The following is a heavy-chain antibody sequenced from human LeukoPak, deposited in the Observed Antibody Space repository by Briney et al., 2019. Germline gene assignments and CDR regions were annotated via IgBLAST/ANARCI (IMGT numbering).Heavy chain of an antibody. J-gene: IGHJ4*02. CDR2: INHSGST. V-gene: IGHV4-34*01. D-gene: IGHD6-13*01. Sequence: PSETLSLTCAVYGGSFSGNSWSWIRQPPGKGLEWIGEINHSGSTNYNPSLKSRVTISVDTSKNQFSLKLSSVTAADTAVYYCASVDRDSSSWYYFDYWGQGTLVTVSS. CDR3: ASVDRDSSSWYYFDY. CDR1: GGSFSGNS.